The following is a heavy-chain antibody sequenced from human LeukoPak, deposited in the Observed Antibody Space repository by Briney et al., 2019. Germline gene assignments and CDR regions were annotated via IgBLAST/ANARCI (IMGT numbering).Heavy chain of an antibody. CDR3: AREGGSYYFDY. V-gene: IGHV4-39*07. J-gene: IGHJ4*02. CDR1: GGSISSSSYY. CDR2: IYYSGST. Sequence: SETLSLTCTVSGGSISSSSYYWGWIRQPPGKGLEWIGSIYYSGSTYYNPSLKSRVAISVDTSKNQFSLKLSSVTAADTAVYYCAREGGSYYFDYWGQGTLVTVSS. D-gene: IGHD1-26*01.